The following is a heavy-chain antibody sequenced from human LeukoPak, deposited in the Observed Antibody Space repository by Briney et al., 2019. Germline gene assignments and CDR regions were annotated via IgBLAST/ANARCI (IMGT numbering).Heavy chain of an antibody. V-gene: IGHV3-23*01. CDR3: AKRSGYTTGWFFDF. CDR1: GFSFSSYA. D-gene: IGHD6-19*01. Sequence: GGSLTLSYAPSGFSFSSYAMSWVPQAPGKGREGVSSISGSGDNTYYAESVKGRFTISRDNSKNTLFLQMNSLRAEDTAVFYCAKRSGYTTGWFFDFWGQGTLVTVSS. CDR2: ISGSGDNT. J-gene: IGHJ4*02.